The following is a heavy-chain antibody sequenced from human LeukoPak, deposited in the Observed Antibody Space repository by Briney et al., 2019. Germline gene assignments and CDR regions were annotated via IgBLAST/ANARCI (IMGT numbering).Heavy chain of an antibody. CDR3: ARDYYDSRMANAFDI. Sequence: GGSLRLSCAASGFTFSSYGMHWVRQAPGKGLEWVAVISYDGSNKYYADSVKGRFTISRDNSKNTLYLQMNSLRAEDTAVYYCARDYYDSRMANAFDIWGQGTMVTVSS. J-gene: IGHJ3*02. V-gene: IGHV3-30*19. CDR1: GFTFSSYG. D-gene: IGHD3-22*01. CDR2: ISYDGSNK.